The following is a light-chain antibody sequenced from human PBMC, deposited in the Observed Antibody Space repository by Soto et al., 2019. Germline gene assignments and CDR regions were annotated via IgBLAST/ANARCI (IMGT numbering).Light chain of an antibody. CDR2: AAS. Sequence: AIRMTQSPSSLSASTGDRVTITCRASQGISSYLAWYQQKPGKAPKLLIYAASTLQSGVPSRFSGSGSGTDFTLTMSCLQSEDFATYYCQRYYSYPHRTFGQTTKIEIK. J-gene: IGKJ1*01. CDR3: QRYYSYPHRT. CDR1: QGISSY. V-gene: IGKV1-8*01.